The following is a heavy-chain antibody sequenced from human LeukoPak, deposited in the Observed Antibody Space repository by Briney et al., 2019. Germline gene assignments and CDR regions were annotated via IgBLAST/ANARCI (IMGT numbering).Heavy chain of an antibody. D-gene: IGHD6-13*01. Sequence: ASVKVSCKASGYTFTGYYMHWVRHAHGQGLEWMGWINPKSGGTKYSQKFQGRVTMIRDTTISTAYMEQSRLRSDDTAVYYCAKGDSSSVPQKGPDYWGQGTLVTLSS. CDR1: GYTFTGYY. CDR3: AKGDSSSVPQKGPDY. V-gene: IGHV1-2*02. CDR2: INPKSGGT. J-gene: IGHJ4*02.